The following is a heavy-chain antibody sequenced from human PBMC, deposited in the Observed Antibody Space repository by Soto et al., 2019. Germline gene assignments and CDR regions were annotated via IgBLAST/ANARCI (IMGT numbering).Heavy chain of an antibody. Sequence: ASVKVSCKASGGTFSSYTISWVRQAPGQGLEWMGRIIPILGIANYAQKFQGRVTITADKSTSTAYMELSSLRSEDTAVYYCARESVATIDAFDIWGQGTMVTVSS. D-gene: IGHD6-19*01. CDR2: IIPILGIA. CDR3: ARESVATIDAFDI. J-gene: IGHJ3*02. V-gene: IGHV1-69*04. CDR1: GGTFSSYT.